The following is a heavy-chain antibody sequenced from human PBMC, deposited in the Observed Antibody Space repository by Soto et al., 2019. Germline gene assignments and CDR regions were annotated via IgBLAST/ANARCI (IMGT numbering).Heavy chain of an antibody. D-gene: IGHD3-22*01. CDR2: ISTSSSPR. CDR3: ARVVSKGYGRDSCHAS. Sequence: GGSLRLSCAASGFTFRHYSMHWVRQAPGKGLEWVAYISTSSSPRYYADSVKGRFTISRDNDRKSIYLEMSSLRDEDTAIYYCARVVSKGYGRDSCHASWCQGAMGSVYS. V-gene: IGHV3-48*02. J-gene: IGHJ4*02. CDR1: GFTFRHYS.